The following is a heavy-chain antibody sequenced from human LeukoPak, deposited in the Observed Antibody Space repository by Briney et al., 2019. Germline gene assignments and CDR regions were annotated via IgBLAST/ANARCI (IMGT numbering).Heavy chain of an antibody. CDR3: ARDARCGSSNCYGWVDS. CDR1: GFTFEDYA. CDR2: ISAKGDGT. D-gene: IGHD6-25*01. J-gene: IGHJ5*01. V-gene: IGHV3-43*02. Sequence: GGSLRLSCAASGFTFEDYAMHWVRQTPGKGLEWVSLISAKGDGTHYADSAKGRFTISRDNSKNSLYLQMNSLRIEDTALYYCARDARCGSSNCYGWVDSWGQGTRVIVSS.